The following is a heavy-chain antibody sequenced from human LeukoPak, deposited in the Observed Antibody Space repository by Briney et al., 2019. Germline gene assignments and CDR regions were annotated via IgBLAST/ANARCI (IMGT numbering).Heavy chain of an antibody. Sequence: PGGSLRLSCAASGFTFSPYSMNWVRQAPGKGLEWVAYITSSSSAIYYADSVKGRFTISRDNAKNSLYLQMNSLRAEDPAVYYCARILTTGTTVSYWGQGTLVTVSS. CDR2: ITSSSSAI. CDR3: ARILTTGTTVSY. V-gene: IGHV3-48*01. J-gene: IGHJ4*02. D-gene: IGHD1-1*01. CDR1: GFTFSPYS.